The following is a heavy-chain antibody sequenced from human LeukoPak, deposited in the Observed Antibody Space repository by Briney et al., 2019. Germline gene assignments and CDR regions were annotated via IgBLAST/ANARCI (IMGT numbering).Heavy chain of an antibody. V-gene: IGHV3-30-3*01. Sequence: GGSLRLSCAASGFTFSSYAMHWVRQAPGKGLEWVAVISYDGSNKYYADSVKGRFTISRDNSKNTLYLQMNSLRAEDTAVYYCAREHDTVGGNFDYWGQGTLVTVSS. J-gene: IGHJ4*02. D-gene: IGHD1-26*01. CDR2: ISYDGSNK. CDR1: GFTFSSYA. CDR3: AREHDTVGGNFDY.